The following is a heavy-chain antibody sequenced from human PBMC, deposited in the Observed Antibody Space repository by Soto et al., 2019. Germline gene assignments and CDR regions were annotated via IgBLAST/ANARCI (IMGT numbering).Heavy chain of an antibody. V-gene: IGHV5-51*01. CDR3: AREGDYYDSSGLYGMDV. J-gene: IGHJ6*02. Sequence: RGESLKISCKGSGYSFTSYWIGWVRQMPGKGLEWMGIIYPGDSDTRYSPSFQGQVTISADKSISTAYLQWSSLKASDTAMYYCAREGDYYDSSGLYGMDVWGQGTTVTVSS. CDR2: IYPGDSDT. CDR1: GYSFTSYW. D-gene: IGHD3-22*01.